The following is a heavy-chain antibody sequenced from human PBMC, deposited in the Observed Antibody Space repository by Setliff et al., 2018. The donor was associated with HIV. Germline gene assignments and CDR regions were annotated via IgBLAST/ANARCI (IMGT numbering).Heavy chain of an antibody. CDR1: GYTFNNYG. D-gene: IGHD5-12*01. CDR2: ISTHSGYT. CDR3: ARGKTWLRFLDY. J-gene: IGHJ4*02. Sequence: ASVKVSCKASGYTFNNYGISWVRQAPGQGLEWMGWISTHSGYTNYAQNVQGRVTVTMDTSTSTAYMELRSLKSDDTAVYYCARGKTWLRFLDYWGQGTQVTV. V-gene: IGHV1-18*01.